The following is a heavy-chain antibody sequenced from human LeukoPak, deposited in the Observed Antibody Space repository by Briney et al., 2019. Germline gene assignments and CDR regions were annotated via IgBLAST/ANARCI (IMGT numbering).Heavy chain of an antibody. CDR3: ARATPQRRTDTSGWYSNWFDP. CDR1: GYSISSGYY. CDR2: IYYSGTT. V-gene: IGHV4-38-2*02. D-gene: IGHD6-19*01. J-gene: IGHJ5*02. Sequence: PSETLSLTCTVSGYSISSGYYWGWIRQPPGKGLEWIGSIYYSGTTFYRPSLKTRVTISLDTSKNQFSLKLSSVTAADTAVYYCARATPQRRTDTSGWYSNWFDPWGQGTLVTVSS.